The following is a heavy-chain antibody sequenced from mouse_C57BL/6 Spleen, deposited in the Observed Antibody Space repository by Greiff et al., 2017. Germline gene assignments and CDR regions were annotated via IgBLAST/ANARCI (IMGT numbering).Heavy chain of an antibody. D-gene: IGHD1-1*01. CDR2: IYPGDGDT. CDR3: ANYGSSDWYFDV. J-gene: IGHJ1*03. V-gene: IGHV1-80*01. CDR1: GYAFSSYW. Sequence: VQLQQSGAELVKPGASVKISCKASGYAFSSYWMNWVKQRPGKGLEWIGQIYPGDGDTNYNGKFKGKATLTADKSSSTAYMQRSSLTSEDSAVXFCANYGSSDWYFDVWGTGTTVTVSS.